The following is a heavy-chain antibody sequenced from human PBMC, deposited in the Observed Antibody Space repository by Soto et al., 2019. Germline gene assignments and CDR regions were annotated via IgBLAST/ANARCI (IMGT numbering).Heavy chain of an antibody. V-gene: IGHV1-3*01. Sequence: ASVKVSCKASGYTFTSYAMHWVRQAPGQRLEWMGWINAGNGNTKYSQKFQGRVTITRDTSASTAYMELSSLRSEDTAVYYCARGPYPKTREADHYYYGMDVWGQGTTVTVSS. CDR1: GYTFTSYA. CDR3: ARGPYPKTREADHYYYGMDV. D-gene: IGHD1-1*01. J-gene: IGHJ6*02. CDR2: INAGNGNT.